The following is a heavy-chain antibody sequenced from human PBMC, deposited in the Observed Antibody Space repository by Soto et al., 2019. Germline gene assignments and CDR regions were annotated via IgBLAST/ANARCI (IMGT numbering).Heavy chain of an antibody. Sequence: GGSLRLSCAASGFTFSSYAMSWVRQAPGKGLEWVSAISGSGGSTYYADSVKGRFTISRDNSKNTLYLQMNSPRAEDTAVYYCATLNWNYAMRNGMDVWGQGTTVTVSS. CDR1: GFTFSSYA. J-gene: IGHJ6*02. V-gene: IGHV3-23*01. D-gene: IGHD1-7*01. CDR3: ATLNWNYAMRNGMDV. CDR2: ISGSGGST.